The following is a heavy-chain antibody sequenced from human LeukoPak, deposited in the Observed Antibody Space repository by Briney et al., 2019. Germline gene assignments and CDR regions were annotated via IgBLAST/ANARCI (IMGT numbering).Heavy chain of an antibody. J-gene: IGHJ2*01. CDR3: ARRTYYDTLTGYNYWYFDL. D-gene: IGHD3-9*01. CDR2: IYYPGST. V-gene: IGHV4-59*01. Sequence: SETLSLTCTVSGVSISDYYWSWVRQPPEKGLEWIGYIYYPGSTDYNPSLKSRVTMSVDTSKNQFSLNLRSVTATDTAVYYCARRTYYDTLTGYNYWYFDLWGRGTLVTVSS. CDR1: GVSISDYY.